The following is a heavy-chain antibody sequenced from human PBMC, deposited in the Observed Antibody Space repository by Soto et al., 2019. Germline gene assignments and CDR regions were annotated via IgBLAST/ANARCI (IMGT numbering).Heavy chain of an antibody. D-gene: IGHD1-26*01. CDR1: GVTMITEW. V-gene: IGHV4-59*01. J-gene: IGHJ4*01. Sequence: LSQTLPLTRTVSGVTMITEWWSWFLQPPWKGLEWIGYIYYSGSTNYNPSLKSRVTISVDTSKNQFSLKLSSVTAADTAVYYCARRAPYGGNLWAYSYSGQRTPVPVAS. CDR2: IYYSGST. CDR3: ARRAPYGGNLWAYSY.